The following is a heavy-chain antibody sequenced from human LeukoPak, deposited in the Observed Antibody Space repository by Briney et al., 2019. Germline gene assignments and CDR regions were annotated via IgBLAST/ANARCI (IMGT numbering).Heavy chain of an antibody. Sequence: GASVKVSCKASGYTFTGYYMHWVRQAPGQGLEWMGWINPNSGGTNYAQKFQGRVTMTRDTSISTAYMELSRLRSDDTAVYYCARDFCSSTSCYTTDYWGQGTLVTVSS. CDR2: INPNSGGT. CDR1: GYTFTGYY. CDR3: ARDFCSSTSCYTTDY. J-gene: IGHJ4*02. V-gene: IGHV1-2*02. D-gene: IGHD2-2*02.